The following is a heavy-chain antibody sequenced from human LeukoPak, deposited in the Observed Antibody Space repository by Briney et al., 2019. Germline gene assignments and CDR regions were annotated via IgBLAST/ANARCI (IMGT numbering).Heavy chain of an antibody. CDR2: INHSGST. V-gene: IGHV4-34*01. Sequence: TETLSLTCAVYGGSFSGYYWCWIRQPPGKGLEWIGEINHSGSTNYNPSLKSRVTISVDTSKNQFSLKLSSVTAADTAVYYCARTPYLCSGGSCYSGYFDYWGQGTLVTVSS. CDR3: ARTPYLCSGGSCYSGYFDY. J-gene: IGHJ4*02. D-gene: IGHD2-15*01. CDR1: GGSFSGYY.